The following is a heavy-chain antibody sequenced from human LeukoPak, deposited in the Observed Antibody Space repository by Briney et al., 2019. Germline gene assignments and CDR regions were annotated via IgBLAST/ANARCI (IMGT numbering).Heavy chain of an antibody. J-gene: IGHJ4*02. CDR3: AGASSSGYYDNTYYFDY. D-gene: IGHD3-22*01. CDR1: GYTFTSYY. V-gene: IGHV1-46*01. Sequence: ASVKVSCKASGYTFTSYYMHWVRQAPGQGLEWMGIINPSGGSTSYAQKFQGRVTMTRDTSTSTVYMELSSLRSEDTAVYYCAGASSSGYYDNTYYFDYWGQGTLVTVSS. CDR2: INPSGGST.